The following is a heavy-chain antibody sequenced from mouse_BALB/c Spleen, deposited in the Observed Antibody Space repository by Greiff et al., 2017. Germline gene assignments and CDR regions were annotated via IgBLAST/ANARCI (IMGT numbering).Heavy chain of an antibody. CDR3: ARSMITKAMDY. V-gene: IGHV3-6*02. CDR2: ISYDGSN. Sequence: EVQLVESGPGLVKPSQSLSLTCSVTGYSITSGYYWNWIRQFPGNKLEWMGYISYDGSNNYNPSLKNRISITRDTSKNQFFLKLNSVTTEDTATYYCARSMITKAMDYWGQGTSVTVSS. J-gene: IGHJ4*01. CDR1: GYSITSGYY. D-gene: IGHD2-4*01.